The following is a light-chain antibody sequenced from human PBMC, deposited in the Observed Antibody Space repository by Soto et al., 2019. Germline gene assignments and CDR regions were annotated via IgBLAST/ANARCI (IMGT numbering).Light chain of an antibody. CDR1: QSVGSNY. V-gene: IGKV3-20*01. Sequence: EIVMTQSPATLSVSPGERATLSCRASQSVGSNYLAWYQQKPGQAPRLLIYGASNRATGIPDRFSGSGSGTDFTLTISRLEPEDFAVYYCQQYGSSGTFGQGTKVDVK. J-gene: IGKJ1*01. CDR2: GAS. CDR3: QQYGSSGT.